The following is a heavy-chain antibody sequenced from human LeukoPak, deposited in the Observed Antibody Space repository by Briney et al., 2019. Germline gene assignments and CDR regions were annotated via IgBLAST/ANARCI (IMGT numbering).Heavy chain of an antibody. D-gene: IGHD4-17*01. Sequence: GGSLRLSCAASGFSFSNYAMSWVRQAPGKGLEGVSGISGSGGSTYYADSVKGRFTISRDNSKNTLYLQMNNLRAEDTAVYYCAKCTTRNSHYPIDSWGQGTLVTVSS. CDR1: GFSFSNYA. J-gene: IGHJ5*01. V-gene: IGHV3-23*01. CDR3: AKCTTRNSHYPIDS. CDR2: ISGSGGST.